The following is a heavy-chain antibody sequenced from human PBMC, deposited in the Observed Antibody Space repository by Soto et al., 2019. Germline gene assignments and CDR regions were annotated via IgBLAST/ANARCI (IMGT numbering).Heavy chain of an antibody. V-gene: IGHV3-30-3*01. D-gene: IGHD3-16*01. CDR2: MSYDGSNK. CDR3: ARDGGAY. J-gene: IGHJ4*02. Sequence: QVQLVESGGGVVQPGRYLRLSCAASGFTFSSYAMHWVRRAPGKGLEWMAVMSYDGSNKYYADSVKGRFPISRDNSKNPLYLQMNSLRPEDTALYYCARDGGAYWGQGPLVIVSS. CDR1: GFTFSSYA.